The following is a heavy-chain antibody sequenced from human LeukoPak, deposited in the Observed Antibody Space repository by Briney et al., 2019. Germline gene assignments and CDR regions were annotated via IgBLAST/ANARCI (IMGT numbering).Heavy chain of an antibody. CDR1: GFTVSSNY. CDR2: IYSGGSA. CDR3: AKTGNPATGDY. D-gene: IGHD1-1*01. J-gene: IGHJ4*02. V-gene: IGHV3-53*01. Sequence: GGSLRLSCAPSGFTVSSNYMSWVGEAPGKGLEWVSVIYSGGSAYYADSVKGRFTISRDDSKNTLYLQMNSLRAEDTAVYYCAKTGNPATGDYWGQGTLVTVSS.